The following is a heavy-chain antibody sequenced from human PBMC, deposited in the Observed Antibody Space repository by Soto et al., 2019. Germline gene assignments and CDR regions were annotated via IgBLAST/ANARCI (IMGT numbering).Heavy chain of an antibody. CDR3: ATTTQGGRFLGRRRSDPKETGAYYYYMDV. D-gene: IGHD2-8*02. Sequence: GGSLRLSCAASGFTFSSYGMHWVRQAPGKGLEWVAVIWYDGSNKYYADSVKGRFTISRDNSKNTLYLQMNSLRAEDTAVYYCATTTQGGRFLGRRRSDPKETGAYYYYMDVWGKGTTVTVSS. J-gene: IGHJ6*03. CDR2: IWYDGSNK. CDR1: GFTFSSYG. V-gene: IGHV3-33*01.